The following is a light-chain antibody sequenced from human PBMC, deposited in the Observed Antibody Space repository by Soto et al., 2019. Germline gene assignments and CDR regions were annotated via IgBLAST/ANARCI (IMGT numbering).Light chain of an antibody. CDR3: AAWDDSLNGPV. J-gene: IGLJ2*01. CDR2: YDD. V-gene: IGLV1-36*01. CDR1: NSNIGNNA. Sequence: QSVLTQPPSVSGAPRQRVTISCSGSNSNIGNNAVNWYQQLPGKAPKLLIYYDDLLPSGVSDRFSGSKSSTSASLAISGLQSEDEAGYYCAAWDDSLNGPVFGGGTQLTVL.